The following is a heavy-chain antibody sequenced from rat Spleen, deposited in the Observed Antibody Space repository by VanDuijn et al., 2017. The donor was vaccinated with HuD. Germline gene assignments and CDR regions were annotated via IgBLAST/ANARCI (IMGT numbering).Heavy chain of an antibody. J-gene: IGHJ4*01. V-gene: IGHV5-29*01. CDR3: TRGYVMDA. Sequence: EVQLVESDGGLVQPGRSLKLSCAASGFTFSDYYMAWVRQAPTKGLEWVATISSDGRRNYYRGSVKGRFTISRDNAKNTQYLQMDSLRSEDTATYYCTRGYVMDAWGQGASVTVSS. CDR1: GFTFSDYY. CDR2: ISSDGRRN.